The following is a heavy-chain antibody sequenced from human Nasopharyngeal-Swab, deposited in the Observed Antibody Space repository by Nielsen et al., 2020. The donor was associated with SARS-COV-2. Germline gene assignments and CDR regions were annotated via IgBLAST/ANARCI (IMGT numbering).Heavy chain of an antibody. Sequence: GSLRLSCTVSGGSISSYYWSWIRQPPGKGLEWIGYIYYSGSTNYNPSPKSRVTISVDTSKNQFSLKLSSVTAADTAVYYCARHANYDYVWGSYRPHDAFDIWGQGTMVTVSS. D-gene: IGHD3-16*02. V-gene: IGHV4-59*08. CDR3: ARHANYDYVWGSYRPHDAFDI. CDR1: GGSISSYY. CDR2: IYYSGST. J-gene: IGHJ3*02.